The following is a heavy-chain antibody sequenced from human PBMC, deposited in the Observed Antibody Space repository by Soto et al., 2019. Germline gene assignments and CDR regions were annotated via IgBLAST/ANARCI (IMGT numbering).Heavy chain of an antibody. V-gene: IGHV4-39*01. CDR2: IYKSGST. D-gene: IGHD1-26*01. CDR1: GSSIGSSRYY. CDR3: ATTYSSFDN. Sequence: QLQLQESGPGLVKPSETLSLTCTVSGSSIGSSRYYWAWIRQPPGKGLEWIGSIYKSGSTDYNLSLKSRVTMSVDTSKNQFSLILISVTAADTAVYYCATTYSSFDNWGQGTLVTVSS. J-gene: IGHJ4*02.